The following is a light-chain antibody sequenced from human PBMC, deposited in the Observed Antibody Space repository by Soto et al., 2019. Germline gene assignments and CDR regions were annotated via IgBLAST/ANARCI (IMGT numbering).Light chain of an antibody. V-gene: IGKV1-5*01. J-gene: IGKJ1*01. CDR3: QQYNSYSST. CDR2: DAS. CDR1: QSISSW. Sequence: DIQMTQSPSTLSASVGDRVTITCRASQSISSWLAWYQQKPGKAPKLLIYDASSLESGVPSRFSGSGSGTEFTLTISSLQPDDFATDYCQQYNSYSSTFGQGTKVEIK.